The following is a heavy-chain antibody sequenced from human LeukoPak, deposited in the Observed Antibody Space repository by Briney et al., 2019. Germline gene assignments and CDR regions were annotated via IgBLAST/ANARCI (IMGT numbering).Heavy chain of an antibody. CDR1: GFTFSSYW. CDR2: IKQDGSEI. V-gene: IGHV3-7*01. Sequence: HPGGSLRLSCAASGFTFSSYWMGWVRQAPGKGLEWVANIKQDGSEIYYVDSVKGRFTISRDNAKNSLHLQMNSLRVEDTAVYYCARDRYFQYWGQGTVVTVSS. J-gene: IGHJ1*01. CDR3: ARDRYFQY. D-gene: IGHD1-14*01.